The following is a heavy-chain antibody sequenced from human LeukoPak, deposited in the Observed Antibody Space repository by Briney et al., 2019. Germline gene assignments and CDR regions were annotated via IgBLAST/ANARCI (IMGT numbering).Heavy chain of an antibody. CDR1: GFTFSNYA. CDR3: AKWGDFDVLTGYYVPDF. D-gene: IGHD3-9*01. Sequence: GSLRLSCAASGFTFSNYAMSWVSQAPGKGLEWVSAITGSGGNTYYADSVKGRFTISRDNSKNTLYLQMNSLRDEDTAVYYCAKWGDFDVLTGYYVPDFWGQGTLVTVSS. J-gene: IGHJ4*02. CDR2: ITGSGGNT. V-gene: IGHV3-23*01.